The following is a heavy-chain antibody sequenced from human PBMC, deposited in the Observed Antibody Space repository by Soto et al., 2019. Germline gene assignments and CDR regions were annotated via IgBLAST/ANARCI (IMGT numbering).Heavy chain of an antibody. V-gene: IGHV1-69*05. CDR2: IIPIFGST. D-gene: IGHD6-13*01. CDR3: ARGQQLSNWFDP. CDR1: GGTFSSYA. Sequence: GASVKVSCKASGGTFSSYAISWVRQAPGQGLEWMGGIIPIFGSTYYADSVKGRFTISRDNSKNTLYLQMNSLRAEDTAVYYCARGQQLSNWFDPWGQGTLVTVSS. J-gene: IGHJ5*02.